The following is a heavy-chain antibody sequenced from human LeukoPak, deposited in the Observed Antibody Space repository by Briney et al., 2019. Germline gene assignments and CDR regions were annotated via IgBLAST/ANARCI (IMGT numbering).Heavy chain of an antibody. V-gene: IGHV1-69*02. Sequence: GRIIPILGIANYAQKFQGRVTITADKSTSTAYMELSSLRSEDTAVYYCATRIQLWLIPFGYWGQGTLVTVSS. CDR2: IIPILGIA. CDR3: ATRIQLWLIPFGY. J-gene: IGHJ4*02. D-gene: IGHD5-18*01.